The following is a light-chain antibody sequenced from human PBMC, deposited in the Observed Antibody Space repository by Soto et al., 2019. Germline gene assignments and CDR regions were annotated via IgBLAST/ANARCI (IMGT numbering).Light chain of an antibody. CDR1: SSDVGSYNL. CDR3: CSYAGRSTLVV. Sequence: QSALPQPASVSGSPGQSITISCTGTSSDVGSYNLVSWYQQHPGKAPKLMIYEGSKRPSGVSNRFSGSKSGNTASLTISGRQAEDDADYYCCSYAGRSTLVVFGGGTKVTV. J-gene: IGLJ2*01. V-gene: IGLV2-23*03. CDR2: EGS.